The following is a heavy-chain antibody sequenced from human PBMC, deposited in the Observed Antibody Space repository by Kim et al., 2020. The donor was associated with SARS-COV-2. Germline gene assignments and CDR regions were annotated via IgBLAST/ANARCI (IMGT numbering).Heavy chain of an antibody. CDR3: ARHLRNWYFDL. CDR1: GGSISSSDYY. CDR2: IYYSGNT. J-gene: IGHJ2*01. Sequence: SETLSLTCSVSGGSISSSDYYWGWIRQPPGKGLEWIATIYYSGNTYYNPSRKGRVTISVDTSKKQFSLRLSSVTAADAAVYYCARHLRNWYFDLWGRGTLVTVSS. V-gene: IGHV4-39*01.